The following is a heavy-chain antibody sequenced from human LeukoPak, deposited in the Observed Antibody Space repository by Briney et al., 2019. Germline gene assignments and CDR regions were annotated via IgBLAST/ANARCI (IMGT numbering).Heavy chain of an antibody. V-gene: IGHV4-59*12. CDR1: GGSISSYY. Sequence: ASETLSLTCTVSGGSISSYYWSWIRQPPGKGLEWIGYIYYSGSTNYNPSLKSRVTISVDTSKNQFSLKLSSVTAADTAVYYCARAGTSGSYFYWGQGTLVTVSS. CDR2: IYYSGST. J-gene: IGHJ4*02. CDR3: ARAGTSGSYFY. D-gene: IGHD1-26*01.